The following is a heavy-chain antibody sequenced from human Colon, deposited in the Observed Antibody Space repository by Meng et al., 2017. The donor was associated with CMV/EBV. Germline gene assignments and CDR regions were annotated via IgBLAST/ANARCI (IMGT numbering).Heavy chain of an antibody. Sequence: GESLKISCVGSGFMFEKYEMNWVRQAPGKGPERISYISSSSSTIKYADSVRGRFTTSRDNAKQSMYLQLDSLRVEDTALYYCVSLGPTIRYWGQGTLVTVSS. CDR3: VSLGPTIRY. CDR1: GFMFEKYE. D-gene: IGHD2-21*01. J-gene: IGHJ4*02. CDR2: ISSSSSTI. V-gene: IGHV3-48*03.